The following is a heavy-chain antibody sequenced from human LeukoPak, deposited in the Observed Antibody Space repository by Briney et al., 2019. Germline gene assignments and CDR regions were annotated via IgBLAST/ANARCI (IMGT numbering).Heavy chain of an antibody. CDR3: ARGRRDGYNLEYFDK. CDR2: IHYSGST. J-gene: IGHJ4*02. Sequence: SETLSLTCTVSGGSISSSSYHWGWIRQPPGKGLEWIGSIHYSGSTYYNPSLKSRVTISVDMSKNQCSLRLSSVTAADTAVYYCARGRRDGYNLEYFDKWGQGTLVTVSS. D-gene: IGHD5-24*01. CDR1: GGSISSSSYH. V-gene: IGHV4-39*02.